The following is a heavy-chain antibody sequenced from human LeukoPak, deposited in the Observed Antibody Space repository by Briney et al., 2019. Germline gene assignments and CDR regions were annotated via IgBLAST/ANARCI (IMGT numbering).Heavy chain of an antibody. Sequence: SQTLSLTCTVSGGSISSGSYYWSWIRQPAGKGLEWIGRIYTSGSTNYNPSLKSRVTISVDTSKNQFSLKLSSVTAADTAVYYCARADLHYYDSSGYLFDYWGQGTLVTVSS. V-gene: IGHV4-61*02. D-gene: IGHD3-22*01. J-gene: IGHJ4*02. CDR2: IYTSGST. CDR1: GGSISSGSYY. CDR3: ARADLHYYDSSGYLFDY.